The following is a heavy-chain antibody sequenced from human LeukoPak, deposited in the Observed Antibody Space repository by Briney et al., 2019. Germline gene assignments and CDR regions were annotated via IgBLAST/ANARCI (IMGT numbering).Heavy chain of an antibody. J-gene: IGHJ3*02. CDR3: ARDPGGDLYHDAFDI. Sequence: ASVKASCKASGYTFTSYYMHWVRQAPGQGLEWMGIINPSGGSTSYAQKFQGRVTMTRDTSTSTVYMELSSLRSEDTAVYYCARDPGGDLYHDAFDIWGQGTMVTVSS. D-gene: IGHD4-17*01. V-gene: IGHV1-46*03. CDR2: INPSGGST. CDR1: GYTFTSYY.